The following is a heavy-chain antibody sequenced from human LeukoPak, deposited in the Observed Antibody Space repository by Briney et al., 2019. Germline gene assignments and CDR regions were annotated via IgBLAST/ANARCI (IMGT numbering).Heavy chain of an antibody. Sequence: SETLSLTCTVSGGSISSGSYYWSWIRQPAGKGLEWIGRIYTSGSTNYNPSLKSRVTISVDTSKNQFSLKLSSVTAADTAVYYCARLSSGYTYHFDYWGQGTLVTVSS. J-gene: IGHJ4*02. CDR1: GGSISSGSYY. CDR2: IYTSGST. CDR3: ARLSSGYTYHFDY. D-gene: IGHD3-22*01. V-gene: IGHV4-61*02.